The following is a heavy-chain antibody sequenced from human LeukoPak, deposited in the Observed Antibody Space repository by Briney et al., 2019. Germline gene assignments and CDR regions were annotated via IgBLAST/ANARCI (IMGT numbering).Heavy chain of an antibody. V-gene: IGHV1-2*02. J-gene: IGHJ5*02. Sequence: ASVKVSCKASGYTFTGYYMHWVRQAPGQGLEWMGWINPNSGGTNYAQKFQGRVTMTRDTSISTAYMELSRLRSDDTAVYYCARDHGYSSSFFLPKNWFDPWGQGTRVTVSS. CDR3: ARDHGYSSSFFLPKNWFDP. CDR2: INPNSGGT. CDR1: GYTFTGYY. D-gene: IGHD6-13*01.